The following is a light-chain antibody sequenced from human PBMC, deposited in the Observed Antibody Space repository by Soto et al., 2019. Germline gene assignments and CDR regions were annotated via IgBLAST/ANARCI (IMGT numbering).Light chain of an antibody. CDR3: QVWDSSSDHWV. Sequence: SYELTQPPSVSVAPGQTARITCGGNDIGDKSVHWYQQKPGQAPLLVVYDDTDRPSGIPERFPGSNSGNTATLTISRVEAGDEADYYCQVWDSSSDHWVFGGGTQLTVL. CDR1: DIGDKS. V-gene: IGLV3-21*02. J-gene: IGLJ3*02. CDR2: DDT.